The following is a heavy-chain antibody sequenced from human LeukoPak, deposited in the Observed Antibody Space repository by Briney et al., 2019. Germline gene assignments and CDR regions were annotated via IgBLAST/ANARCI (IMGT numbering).Heavy chain of an antibody. Sequence: SVKVSCKASGFTFTSSAMQWVRQARGQRLEWIGWIVVGSGNTNYAQKFQERVTITRDMSTSTAYMELSSLRSEDTAVYYCARPRGIVAGDAFDIWGQGTMVTVSS. CDR3: ARPRGIVAGDAFDI. CDR2: IVVGSGNT. J-gene: IGHJ3*02. D-gene: IGHD6-25*01. V-gene: IGHV1-58*02. CDR1: GFTFTSSA.